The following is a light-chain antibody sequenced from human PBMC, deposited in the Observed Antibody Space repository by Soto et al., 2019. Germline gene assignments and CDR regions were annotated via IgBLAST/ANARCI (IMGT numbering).Light chain of an antibody. CDR3: SSFASSNTLV. V-gene: IGLV2-8*01. CDR1: SSDVGAYNY. CDR2: EVT. J-gene: IGLJ3*02. Sequence: QSALTQPPSASGSPGQSVTISCTGTSSDVGAYNYVSWYQQHAGKAPKLVIDEVTKRPSGVPDRFSGSKSANTASLTVSGLQAEDEADYYCSSFASSNTLVFGGGTKLTVL.